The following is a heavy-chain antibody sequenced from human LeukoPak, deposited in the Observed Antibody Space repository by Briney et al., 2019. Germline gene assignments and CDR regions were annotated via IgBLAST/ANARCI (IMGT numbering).Heavy chain of an antibody. CDR2: INPIFSTA. CDR3: ARGLWFGERDY. V-gene: IGHV1-69*05. Sequence: GASVKVSCKASGGTFSSYAISWVRQAPGQGLEWMGGINPIFSTADYAQKFQGRVTMTRNTSISTAYMELSSLRSEDTAVYYCARGLWFGERDYWGQGALVTVSS. CDR1: GGTFSSYA. D-gene: IGHD3-10*01. J-gene: IGHJ4*02.